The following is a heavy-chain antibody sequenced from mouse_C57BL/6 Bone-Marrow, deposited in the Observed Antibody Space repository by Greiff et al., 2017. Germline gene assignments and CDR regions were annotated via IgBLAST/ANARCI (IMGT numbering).Heavy chain of an antibody. CDR2: IDPSASYT. V-gene: IGHV1-69*01. CDR3: ARESGSPYAMDY. CDR1: GYTFTSYW. J-gene: IGHJ4*01. Sequence: QVQLQPPWAELVMPGASVKLSCKASGYTFTSYWMHWVKQRPGQGLEWIGEIDPSASYTNYNQKFKGKSTLTVDKSSSTAYMQLSSLTSEDSAVYYCARESGSPYAMDYWGQGTSVTVSS. D-gene: IGHD1-1*01.